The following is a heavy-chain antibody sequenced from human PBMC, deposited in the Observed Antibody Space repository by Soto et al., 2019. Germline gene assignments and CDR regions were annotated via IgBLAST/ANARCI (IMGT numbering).Heavy chain of an antibody. J-gene: IGHJ6*04. D-gene: IGHD6-19*01. CDR3: AGDCSSGWNTPRYYYYYGMDV. Sequence: WGSLRLSCAASGFTFSSDSMNWGRQAPGKGRDWVSSISSSSSYIYYADAVKGRFTISRDNAKNSLYLQMNSLNAEYTAVYSCAGDCSSGWNTPRYYYYYGMDVWRKGTTVTVSS. CDR2: ISSSSSYI. V-gene: IGHV3-21*01. CDR1: GFTFSSDS.